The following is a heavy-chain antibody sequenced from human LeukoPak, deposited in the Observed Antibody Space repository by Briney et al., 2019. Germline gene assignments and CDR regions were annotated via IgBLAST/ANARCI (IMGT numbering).Heavy chain of an antibody. D-gene: IGHD5-12*01. CDR1: GGIFSSYV. CDR3: AREGEIGYDLSDY. CDR2: INPSGGST. J-gene: IGHJ4*02. Sequence: SVKVSCKASGGIFSSYVMSWVRQAPGQGLEWMGIINPSGGSTSYAQKFQGRVTVTRDTSTSTVYMELSSLRSEDTAMYYCAREGEIGYDLSDYWGQGTLVTVSS. V-gene: IGHV1-46*01.